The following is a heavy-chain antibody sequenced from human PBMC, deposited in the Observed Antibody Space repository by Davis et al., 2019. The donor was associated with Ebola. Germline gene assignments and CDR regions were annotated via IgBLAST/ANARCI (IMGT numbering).Heavy chain of an antibody. J-gene: IGHJ5*02. CDR3: ARGDYNWFDP. D-gene: IGHD2-21*01. V-gene: IGHV1-2*04. Sequence: ASVKVSCKTSGYTFTNYDINWVRQATGQGLEWMGWINPNSGGTNYAQKFQGWVTMTRDTSISTAYMELSRLRSDDTAVYYCARGDYNWFDPWGQGTLVTVSS. CDR2: INPNSGGT. CDR1: GYTFTNYD.